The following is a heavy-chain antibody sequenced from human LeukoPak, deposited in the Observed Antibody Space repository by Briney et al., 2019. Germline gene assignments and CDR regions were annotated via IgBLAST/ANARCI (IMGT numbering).Heavy chain of an antibody. CDR3: AKDDSYGGNSNFDY. D-gene: IGHD4-23*01. Sequence: ASVKVSCKASGYTFTSYGISWVRQAPGQGLEWMGWISAYNGNTNYAQKLQGRVTITADESTSTAYMELSSLRAEDTALYYCAKDDSYGGNSNFDYWGQGTLVTVSS. CDR1: GYTFTSYG. J-gene: IGHJ4*02. CDR2: ISAYNGNT. V-gene: IGHV1-18*01.